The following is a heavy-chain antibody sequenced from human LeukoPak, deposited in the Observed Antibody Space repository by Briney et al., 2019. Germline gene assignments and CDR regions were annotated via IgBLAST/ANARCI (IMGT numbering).Heavy chain of an antibody. CDR2: MNPNSGNT. V-gene: IGHV1-8*03. Sequence: GASVKVSCKASGYTFTSYDINWVRQATGQGLEWMGWMNPNSGNTGYAQKFQGRVTITRNTSISTAYMELSSLRSEDTAVYYCARELRGTSGWYLYVYFDYWGQGTLVTVSS. D-gene: IGHD6-19*01. CDR1: GYTFTSYD. J-gene: IGHJ4*02. CDR3: ARELRGTSGWYLYVYFDY.